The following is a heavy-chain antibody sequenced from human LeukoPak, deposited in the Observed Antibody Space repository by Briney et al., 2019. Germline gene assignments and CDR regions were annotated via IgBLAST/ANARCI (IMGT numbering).Heavy chain of an antibody. CDR2: FDPEDGET. J-gene: IGHJ3*02. D-gene: IGHD1-26*01. V-gene: IGHV1-24*01. CDR1: GYTLTELS. Sequence: ASVKVSCKVSGYTLTELSMHWVRQAPGKGLEWMGGFDPEDGETIYAQKFQGRVTMTEDTSTDTAYMELSSLRSEDTAVYYCATLAGALDAFDIWGQGTMVTVPS. CDR3: ATLAGALDAFDI.